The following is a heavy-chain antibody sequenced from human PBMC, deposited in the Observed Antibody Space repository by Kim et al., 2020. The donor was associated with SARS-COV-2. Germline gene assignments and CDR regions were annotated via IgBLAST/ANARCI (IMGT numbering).Heavy chain of an antibody. D-gene: IGHD2-15*01. CDR3: ARDLGGYYYGMDV. J-gene: IGHJ6*04. V-gene: IGHV1-46*01. Sequence: YAPKCQGRVPRTRDTSTSTVYMELCSLRSEDTAVYYCARDLGGYYYGMDVWGEGTTVTVSS.